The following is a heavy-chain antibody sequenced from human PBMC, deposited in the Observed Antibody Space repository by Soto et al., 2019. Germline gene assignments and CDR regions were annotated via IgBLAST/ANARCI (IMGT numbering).Heavy chain of an antibody. CDR2: ISGSGFKK. V-gene: IGHV3-23*01. J-gene: IGHJ5*02. CDR1: GFIFENFG. Sequence: PXGSLRLSCAASGFIFENFGVSWVRQAPGKGLEWISSISGSGFKKYYADSVKGRFTISRDNSKSTVYLELNNLSAEDTAVYHCAKNQGVELVQLATVDWFDPWGQGSVVTVSS. D-gene: IGHD1-1*01. CDR3: AKNQGVELVQLATVDWFDP.